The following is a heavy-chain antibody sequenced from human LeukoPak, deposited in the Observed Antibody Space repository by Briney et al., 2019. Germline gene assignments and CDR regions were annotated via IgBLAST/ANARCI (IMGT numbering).Heavy chain of an antibody. Sequence: GGSLRLSCAASGFIFSHYTMTWVRQAPGKGLEWVSSINGSGDATKYADSVMGRFTISRDNSKNTLYLQMNSLRAEDTAVYYYAKAPYGDYRVPRMDVWGKGTTVTVSS. CDR2: INGSGDAT. D-gene: IGHD4-17*01. CDR1: GFIFSHYT. CDR3: AKAPYGDYRVPRMDV. J-gene: IGHJ6*03. V-gene: IGHV3-23*01.